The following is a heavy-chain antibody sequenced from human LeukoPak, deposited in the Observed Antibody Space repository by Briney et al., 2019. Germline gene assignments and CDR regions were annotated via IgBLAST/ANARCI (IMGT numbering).Heavy chain of an antibody. CDR2: IWYDGSNK. CDR3: ARGGGYGGILYWYFDL. CDR1: GFTFSSYG. J-gene: IGHJ2*01. D-gene: IGHD4-23*01. V-gene: IGHV3-33*01. Sequence: GGSLRLSCAASGFTFSSYGMHWVRQAPGKELEWVAVIWYDGSNKYYADSVKGRFTISRDNSKNTLYLQMNSLRAEDTAVYYCARGGGYGGILYWYFDLWGRGTLVTVSS.